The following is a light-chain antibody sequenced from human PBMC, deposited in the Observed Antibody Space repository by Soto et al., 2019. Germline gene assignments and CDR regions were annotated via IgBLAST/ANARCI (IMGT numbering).Light chain of an antibody. CDR3: SSYTSSNTLV. Sequence: QSVLTQPASVSGSPGQSITISCTGTSSDVGGYNYVSWYQQHPVKAPKLMIYEVSHRPSGVSYRFSGSKSGNTASLTISGLQAEDEADYYCSSYTSSNTLVFGGGTKLTVL. J-gene: IGLJ2*01. CDR2: EVS. V-gene: IGLV2-14*01. CDR1: SSDVGGYNY.